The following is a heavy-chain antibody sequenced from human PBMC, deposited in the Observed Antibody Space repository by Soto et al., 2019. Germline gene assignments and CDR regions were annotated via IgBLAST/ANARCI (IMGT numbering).Heavy chain of an antibody. V-gene: IGHV3-49*03. D-gene: IGHD2-2*01. CDR2: IRSKAYGGTT. Sequence: GGSLRLSCTASGFTFGDYAMSWFRQAPGKGLEWVGFIRSKAYGGTTEYAASVKGGFTISRDDSKSIAYLQMNSLKTEDTAVYYCTRGAVVVVPAAPGKSYWFDPWSQGTLVTVSS. CDR1: GFTFGDYA. J-gene: IGHJ5*02. CDR3: TRGAVVVVPAAPGKSYWFDP.